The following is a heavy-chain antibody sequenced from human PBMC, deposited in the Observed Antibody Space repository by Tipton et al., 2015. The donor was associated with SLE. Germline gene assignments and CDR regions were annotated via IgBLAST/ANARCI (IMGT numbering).Heavy chain of an antibody. CDR3: AIMVRGLIRVLDH. CDR2: IKEDGNEK. Sequence: SLRLSCAASGFNFSTHSMTWVRQAPGKGLEWVAMIKEDGNEKSYVDSVKGRFTISRDNSKNTLYMQMNSLTVDDTAVYYCAIMVRGLIRVLDHWGQGTLVTVSS. J-gene: IGHJ4*02. D-gene: IGHD3-10*01. V-gene: IGHV3-7*01. CDR1: GFNFSTHS.